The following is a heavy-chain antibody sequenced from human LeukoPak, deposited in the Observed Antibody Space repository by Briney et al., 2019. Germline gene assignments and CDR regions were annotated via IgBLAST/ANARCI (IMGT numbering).Heavy chain of an antibody. Sequence: PSETLSLTCTVSGYSISTSYYWGWIRQPPGKGLEWIGSIYHSGNTYYNPSLKSRVTISVDTSKNQFSLKLNSVTAADTAVYYCARLYKPDYGDSPYYYMDVWGKGTTVTISS. CDR2: IYHSGNT. D-gene: IGHD4-17*01. CDR1: GYSISTSYY. CDR3: ARLYKPDYGDSPYYYMDV. V-gene: IGHV4-38-2*02. J-gene: IGHJ6*03.